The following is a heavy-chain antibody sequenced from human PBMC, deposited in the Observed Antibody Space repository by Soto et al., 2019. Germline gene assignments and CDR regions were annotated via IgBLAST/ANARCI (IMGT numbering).Heavy chain of an antibody. D-gene: IGHD2-15*01. CDR3: ATGGYYFDY. Sequence: EVQLVESGGGLVKPGGSLRLSCAGSGFIFSNAWMNWVRQAPGKGLEWVGRIKSKPNGGTTDYAAPVRGRFTISRDDSKNTVYLQMNSLNTEDSVVYYCATGGYYFDYWGQGTLVTVSS. J-gene: IGHJ4*02. V-gene: IGHV3-15*07. CDR2: IKSKPNGGTT. CDR1: GFIFSNAW.